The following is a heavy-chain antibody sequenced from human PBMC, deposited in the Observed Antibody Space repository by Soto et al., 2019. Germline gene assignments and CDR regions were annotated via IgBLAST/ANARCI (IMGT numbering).Heavy chain of an antibody. CDR3: XXXXQGXXXYTVGDY. CDR2: IWYDGSNK. Sequence: QVQLVESGGGVVQPGNSLRLSCAASGFTFSGHGMHWVRQAPGKGLEWVTFIWYDGSNKHYVDSVKGRFTISRENARNXXXXXMXTXXXXXXXVXFXXXXXQGXXXYTVGDYWGQGTVVTVSS. V-gene: IGHV3-33*01. J-gene: IGHJ4*02. D-gene: IGHD2-2*02. CDR1: GFTFSGHG.